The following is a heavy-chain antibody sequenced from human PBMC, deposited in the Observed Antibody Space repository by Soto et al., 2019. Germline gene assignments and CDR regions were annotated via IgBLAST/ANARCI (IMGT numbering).Heavy chain of an antibody. CDR2: IYTSGST. D-gene: IGHD5-18*01. CDR3: AREYSGYSYDSFDY. CDR1: GGSISSYY. Sequence: SGTLSLTCTVSGGSISSYYWSWIRQPAGKGLERIGRIYTSGSTNYNPSLKSRVTMSVDTSKNQFSLKLSSVTAADTAVYYCAREYSGYSYDSFDYWGKGTLVTVS. V-gene: IGHV4-4*07. J-gene: IGHJ4*02.